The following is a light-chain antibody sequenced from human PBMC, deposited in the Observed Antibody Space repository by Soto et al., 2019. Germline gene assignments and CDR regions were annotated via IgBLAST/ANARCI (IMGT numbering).Light chain of an antibody. CDR1: SSDVGGYHV. CDR2: EVS. V-gene: IGLV2-23*02. CDR3: CAYAGRSMSV. Sequence: QSALTQPASVSGSPGQSINISCSGTSSDVGGYHVVSWYQQHPGKAPKVIIYEVSKRPSGVSNRFSGSKSGNTASLPTSGLQAEDEAEYYGCAYAGRSMSVFGGGTKVTGL. J-gene: IGLJ2*01.